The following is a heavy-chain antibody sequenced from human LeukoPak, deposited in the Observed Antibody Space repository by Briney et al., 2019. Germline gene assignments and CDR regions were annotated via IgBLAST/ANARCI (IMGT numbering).Heavy chain of an antibody. J-gene: IGHJ4*02. CDR3: ARDKGVWGNLQIPEY. CDR1: GGSIRSISYY. D-gene: IGHD3-16*01. CDR2: ISSSDSPR. V-gene: IGHV3-11*01. Sequence: LSLTCTVSGGSIRSISYYMSWIRQAPGKGLEWISYISSSDSPRFYADSVKGRFTISRDNAKKSLFLQMNSLRAEDTAVYYCARDKGVWGNLQIPEYWGQGTLVTVSS.